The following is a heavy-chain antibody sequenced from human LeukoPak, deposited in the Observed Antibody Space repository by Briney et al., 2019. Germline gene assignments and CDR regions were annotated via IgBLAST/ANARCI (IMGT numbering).Heavy chain of an antibody. Sequence: GGSLRLSCAASGFTFSSYGMSWVRQAPGKGLEWVSAISGSGGSTYHADSVKGRFTISRDNSKNTLYLQMNNLRAEDTAVYYCAKGVRITMVRGAFDIWGQGTMVTVSS. CDR3: AKGVRITMVRGAFDI. CDR1: GFTFSSYG. CDR2: ISGSGGST. V-gene: IGHV3-23*01. J-gene: IGHJ3*02. D-gene: IGHD3-10*01.